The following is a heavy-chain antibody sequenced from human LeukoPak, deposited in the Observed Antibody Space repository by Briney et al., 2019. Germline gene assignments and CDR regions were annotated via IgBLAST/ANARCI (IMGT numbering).Heavy chain of an antibody. CDR1: GFTFSDYE. Sequence: GGSLRLSCAASGFTFSDYEMNWVRQAPGKGLEWVSSINWNGGSTGYADSVKGRFTISRDNAKNSLYLQMNSLRAEDTALYYCAKGGYYDLDAFDIWGQGTMVTVSS. J-gene: IGHJ3*02. CDR3: AKGGYYDLDAFDI. CDR2: INWNGGST. V-gene: IGHV3-20*04. D-gene: IGHD1-26*01.